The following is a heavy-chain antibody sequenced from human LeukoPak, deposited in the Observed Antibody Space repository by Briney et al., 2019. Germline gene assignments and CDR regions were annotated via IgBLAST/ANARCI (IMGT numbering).Heavy chain of an antibody. V-gene: IGHV4-59*08. CDR2: IYYSGST. D-gene: IGHD2-8*02. CDR1: GGSISPFY. Sequence: SETLSLSCTVSGGSISPFYWSWIRQSPDKGLVWIGNIYYSGSTNYNPSFKSRVTISLDTSKKQYSLHLSSVTAADTAIYYCARHFSGFDHWGQGAQVTVSS. CDR3: ARHFSGFDH. J-gene: IGHJ4*02.